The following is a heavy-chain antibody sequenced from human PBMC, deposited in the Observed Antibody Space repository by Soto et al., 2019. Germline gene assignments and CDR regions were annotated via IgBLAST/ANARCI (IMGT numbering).Heavy chain of an antibody. Sequence: QLQLQESGSGLVKPSQTLSLTCAVSGGSISSGGYSWSWIRQPPGKGLEWIGYIYHGGNSYYNPSLKSRVTISIDSSQNQFSLKLSSVTAADTAVSYCAREFGYYFDYWGQGTLVTVSS. V-gene: IGHV4-30-2*01. J-gene: IGHJ4*02. CDR1: GGSISSGGYS. D-gene: IGHD3-10*01. CDR3: AREFGYYFDY. CDR2: IYHGGNS.